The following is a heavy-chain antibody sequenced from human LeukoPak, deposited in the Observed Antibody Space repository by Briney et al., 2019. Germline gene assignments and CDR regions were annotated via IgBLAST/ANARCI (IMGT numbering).Heavy chain of an antibody. CDR3: AHPGSYYDSSGYQYYYYYYGMDV. J-gene: IGHJ6*02. CDR2: ISYDGSNK. V-gene: IGHV3-30*03. D-gene: IGHD3-22*01. CDR1: GFTFSSYG. Sequence: GRSLRLSCAASGFTFSSYGMHWVRQVPGKGLEWVAVISYDGSNKYYADSVKGRFTISRDNSKNTLYLQMNSLRAEDTAVYYCAHPGSYYDSSGYQYYYYYYGMDVWGQGTTVTVSS.